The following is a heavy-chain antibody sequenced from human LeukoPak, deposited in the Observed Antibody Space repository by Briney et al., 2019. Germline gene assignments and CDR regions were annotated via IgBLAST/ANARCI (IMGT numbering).Heavy chain of an antibody. CDR1: GFSFSGHW. CDR3: ARGPNSNWSGLDF. Sequence: GGSLRLSCIASGFSFSGHWMHWARQLPGKGLVWASRISPTGSTTSYADSVKGRFTVSRDNAKNTLYLQVNNLRAEDTAVYYCARGPNSNWSGLDFWGQGTLLTVSS. D-gene: IGHD6-6*01. V-gene: IGHV3-74*01. CDR2: ISPTGSTT. J-gene: IGHJ4*02.